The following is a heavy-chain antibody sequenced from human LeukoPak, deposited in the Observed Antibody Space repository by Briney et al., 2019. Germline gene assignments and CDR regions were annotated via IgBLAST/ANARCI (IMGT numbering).Heavy chain of an antibody. CDR2: MNPNSGNT. Sequence: GASVKVSCKASGYTFTSYDINWVRQATGQGLEWMGWMNPNSGNTGYAQKFQGRVTMTRNTSISTAYMELSSLRSGDTAVYYCARDQGGYSGYETDYWGQGTLVTVSS. CDR1: GYTFTSYD. CDR3: ARDQGGYSGYETDY. D-gene: IGHD5-12*01. V-gene: IGHV1-8*01. J-gene: IGHJ4*02.